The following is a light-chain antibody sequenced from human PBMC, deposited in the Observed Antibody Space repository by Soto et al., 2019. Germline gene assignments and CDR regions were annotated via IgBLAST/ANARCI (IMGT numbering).Light chain of an antibody. Sequence: DIVMTQSPDSLAVSLGERATINSKSRHSAIYSSHNKNYLAWYQQTQGQTPKMLIYWASTRESGVPDRFSGIRSGTDCTLSISRLQAEDVEVYYCQQYYSSPPTFGQGTKVDIK. V-gene: IGKV4-1*01. CDR3: QQYYSSPPT. CDR1: HSAIYSSHNKNY. CDR2: WAS. J-gene: IGKJ1*01.